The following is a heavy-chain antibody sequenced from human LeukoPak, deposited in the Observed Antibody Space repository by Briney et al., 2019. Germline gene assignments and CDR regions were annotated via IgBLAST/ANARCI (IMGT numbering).Heavy chain of an antibody. CDR3: ARDLDYSTGFDY. CDR1: GFTFSSYE. CDR2: ISSTGTYI. V-gene: IGHV3-48*03. D-gene: IGHD4-11*01. Sequence: GGSLRLSCVASGFTFSSYEMNWVRQAPGKGLEWVSSISSTGTYIYYTDSVKGRFTISRDIANSLLYLQMNSLRADDTAVYYCARDLDYSTGFDYWGQGTLVTVSS. J-gene: IGHJ4*02.